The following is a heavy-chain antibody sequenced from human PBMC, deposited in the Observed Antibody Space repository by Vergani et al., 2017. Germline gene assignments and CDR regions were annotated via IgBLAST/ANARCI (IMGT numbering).Heavy chain of an antibody. Sequence: QVQLQESGPGLVQPSQTLSLTCTVSGGSINSHNYYWSWIRQPAGKGLEWIGRIHTSGSTNYNPSLKSRVTMSEDTSKNQFSLNLTSVTAADTAVYFCARGSCLCGSCYKTLFDYWGQGILVTVSS. CDR2: IHTSGST. CDR1: GGSINSHNYY. V-gene: IGHV4-61*02. CDR3: ARGSCLCGSCYKTLFDY. D-gene: IGHD2-15*01. J-gene: IGHJ4*02.